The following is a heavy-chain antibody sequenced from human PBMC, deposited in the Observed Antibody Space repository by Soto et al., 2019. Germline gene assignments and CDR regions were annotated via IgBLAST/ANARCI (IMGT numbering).Heavy chain of an antibody. J-gene: IGHJ6*02. V-gene: IGHV1-2*04. CDR3: ARAPYYYGSGSYYKSYYGMDV. D-gene: IGHD3-10*01. CDR2: INPNSGGT. CDR1: GYTFTGYY. Sequence: VSCKASGYTFTGYYMHWVRQAPGQGLEWMGWINPNSGGTNYAQKFQGWVTMTRDTSISTAYMELSRLRSDDTAVYYCARAPYYYGSGSYYKSYYGMDVWGQGTTVTVSS.